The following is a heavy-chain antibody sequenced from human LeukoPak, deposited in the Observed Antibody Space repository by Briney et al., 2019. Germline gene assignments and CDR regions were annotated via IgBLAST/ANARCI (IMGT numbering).Heavy chain of an antibody. J-gene: IGHJ4*02. CDR3: ARGPAPGYTAMVTIYFDY. D-gene: IGHD5-18*01. Sequence: SVKVSCEASGGTFSSYAISWVRQAPGQGLEWMGGIIPIFGTANYAQKFQGRVTITTDESTSTAYMELSSLRSEDTAVYYCARGPAPGYTAMVTIYFDYWGQGTLVTVSS. CDR2: IIPIFGTA. V-gene: IGHV1-69*05. CDR1: GGTFSSYA.